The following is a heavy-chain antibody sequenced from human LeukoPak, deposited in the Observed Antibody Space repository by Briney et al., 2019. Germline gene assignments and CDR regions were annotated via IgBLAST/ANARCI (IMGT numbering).Heavy chain of an antibody. D-gene: IGHD6-6*01. CDR3: ARGSGLEYSSSLGPFDP. Sequence: GASVKVSCKASGGTFNSSGISWVRQAPGQGLEWMGGIIPIFGTANYAQKFQGRVTNTADESTSTAYMELSSLRSEDTAVYYCARGSGLEYSSSLGPFDPWGQGTLVTVSS. CDR1: GGTFNSSG. CDR2: IIPIFGTA. V-gene: IGHV1-69*13. J-gene: IGHJ5*02.